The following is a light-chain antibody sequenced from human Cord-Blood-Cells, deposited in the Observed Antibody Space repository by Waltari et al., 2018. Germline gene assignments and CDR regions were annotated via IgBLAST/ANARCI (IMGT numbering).Light chain of an antibody. V-gene: IGLV3-19*01. CDR3: NSRDSSGNHLV. J-gene: IGLJ3*02. CDR2: GKN. Sequence: SSELTQDPAVSVALGQTVRITCQGDSLRSYYASWYQQKQGQAPVLVIYGKNNRPAGIPDRFSVYISGNTASLTITGAQAEDEADYYCNSRDSSGNHLVFGGGTKLTVL. CDR1: SLRSYY.